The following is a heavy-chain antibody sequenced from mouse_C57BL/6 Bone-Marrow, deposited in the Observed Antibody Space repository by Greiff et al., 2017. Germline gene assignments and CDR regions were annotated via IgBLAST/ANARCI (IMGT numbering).Heavy chain of an antibody. J-gene: IGHJ2*01. D-gene: IGHD1-1*01. CDR3: NTGYYYGSSLADY. V-gene: IGHV1-15*01. CDR2: IDPETGGT. Sequence: QVQLQQSGAELVRPGASVTLSCKASGYTFTDYEMHWVKQTPVHGLEWIGAIDPETGGTAYNQKFKGKAILTANKSSSTAYMELRSLTSEDSAVYYGNTGYYYGSSLADYWGQGTTLTVSS. CDR1: GYTFTDYE.